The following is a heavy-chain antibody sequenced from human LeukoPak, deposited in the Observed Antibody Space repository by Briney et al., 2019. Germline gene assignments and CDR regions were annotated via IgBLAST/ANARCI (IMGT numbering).Heavy chain of an antibody. D-gene: IGHD3-16*02. CDR3: NAMIMFGGVIVMAY. CDR1: GFTFTNAW. J-gene: IGHJ4*02. V-gene: IGHV3-15*01. CDR2: IKSKTDGGTT. Sequence: PGGSLRLSCAASGFTFTNAWMSWVRQAPGKGLEWVGRIKSKTDGGTTDYTAPVKGRFTISRDDSKNTLYLQMSSLKTEDTAVYYCNAMIMFGGVIVMAYWGQGTLVTVSS.